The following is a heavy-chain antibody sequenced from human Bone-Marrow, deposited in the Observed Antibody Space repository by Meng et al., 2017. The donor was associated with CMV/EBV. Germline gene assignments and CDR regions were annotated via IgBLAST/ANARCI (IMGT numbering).Heavy chain of an antibody. CDR3: AAGWDIVVVPADYYYYYGMDV. Sequence: SVKVSCKVSGYTLTELSMHWVRQARGQRLEWIGWIVVGSGNTNYAQKFQERVTITRDMSTSTAYMELSSLRSEDTAVYYCAAGWDIVVVPADYYYYYGMDVWDQGTTVTFSS. J-gene: IGHJ6*02. CDR1: GYTLTELS. V-gene: IGHV1-58*02. D-gene: IGHD2-2*01. CDR2: IVVGSGNT.